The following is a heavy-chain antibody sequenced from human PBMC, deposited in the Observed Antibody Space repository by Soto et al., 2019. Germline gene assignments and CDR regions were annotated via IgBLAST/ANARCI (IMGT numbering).Heavy chain of an antibody. V-gene: IGHV1-69*12. J-gene: IGHJ4*02. CDR3: ARSYYDSSGYYYYFDL. D-gene: IGHD3-22*01. CDR2: IIPIFGTP. CDR1: GGTFSLYA. Sequence: QVQLVQSGAEVRKPGSSVKVSCKTSGGTFSLYAISWVRQARGQGLEWMGGIIPIFGTPNYAQKFQGRVTITADESTNTAYMELSSLRSEDTAVFYCARSYYDSSGYYYYFDLWGQGTLVTVSS.